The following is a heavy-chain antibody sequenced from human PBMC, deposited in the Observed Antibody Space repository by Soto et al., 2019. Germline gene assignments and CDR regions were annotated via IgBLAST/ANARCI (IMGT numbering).Heavy chain of an antibody. V-gene: IGHV1-69*06. CDR3: SRVTGAGSYYNPYNWFDP. CDR2: IIPIFGTA. D-gene: IGHD3-10*01. CDR1: GGTFSSYA. J-gene: IGHJ5*02. Sequence: SVKVSCKASGGTFSSYAISWVRQAPGQGLEWMGGIIPIFGTANYAQKFQGRVTITADKSTSTAYMELSSLRSEDTAVYYCSRVTGAGSYYNPYNWFDPWGQGTLVTVSS.